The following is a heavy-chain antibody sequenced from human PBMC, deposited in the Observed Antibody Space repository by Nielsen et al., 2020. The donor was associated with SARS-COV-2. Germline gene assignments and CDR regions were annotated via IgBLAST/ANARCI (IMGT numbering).Heavy chain of an antibody. D-gene: IGHD1-26*01. CDR2: ISAYNGNT. CDR1: GGTFISYA. J-gene: IGHJ4*02. Sequence: ASVKVSCKASGGTFISYAISWVRQAPGQGLEWMGWISAYNGNTNYAQKLQGRVTMTTDTSTSTAYMELRSLRSDDTAVYYCARRTFASGSYHFDYWGQGTLVTVSS. V-gene: IGHV1-18*01. CDR3: ARRTFASGSYHFDY.